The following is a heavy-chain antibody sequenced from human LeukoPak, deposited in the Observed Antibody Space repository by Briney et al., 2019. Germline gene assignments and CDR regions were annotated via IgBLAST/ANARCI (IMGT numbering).Heavy chain of an antibody. CDR2: VSPYNADT. Sequence: ASVRVSCKASGYTFSDYSITWVRQAPGQGLEWMGRVSPYNADTNYAQNFQGRVTMTTDRSTRTAYMELRNLRSDDTAVYYRARVTTVTRSPWSWGPKKIGQEVNWFDPWGQGTLITVS. CDR1: GYTFSDYS. CDR3: ARVTTVTRSPWSWGPKKIGQEVNWFDP. V-gene: IGHV1-18*01. J-gene: IGHJ5*02. D-gene: IGHD4-17*01.